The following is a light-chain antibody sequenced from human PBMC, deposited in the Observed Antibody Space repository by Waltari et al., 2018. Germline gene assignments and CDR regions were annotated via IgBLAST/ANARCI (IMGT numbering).Light chain of an antibody. CDR3: QHYVSLPVT. CDR2: GAS. V-gene: IGKV3-20*01. J-gene: IGKJ1*01. Sequence: ELVLTQSPGTLSLSPGERATLACRASQSVSRALAWYQQNPGHAPRLHTYGASNRATGIPDRFSGSGSGTDFSLIISRLEPEDFAVYYCQHYVSLPVTFGQGTKVEIK. CDR1: QSVSRA.